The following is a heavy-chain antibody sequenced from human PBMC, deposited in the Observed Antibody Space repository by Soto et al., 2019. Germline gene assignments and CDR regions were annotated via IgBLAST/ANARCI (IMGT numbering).Heavy chain of an antibody. Sequence: QVQLQESGPGLVKPSGTLSLTCVVSGASISDSHWWTWVRQPPGKGLEWIGEMFHSGSTNYNPTLXXRVTISIDQSRDQFSLNLNSGAAADTAVYDCADNNAYAIDAWGQGTTVTGSS. CDR1: GASISDSHW. CDR3: ADNNAYAIDA. J-gene: IGHJ6*02. CDR2: MFHSGST. V-gene: IGHV4-4*02. D-gene: IGHD1-20*01.